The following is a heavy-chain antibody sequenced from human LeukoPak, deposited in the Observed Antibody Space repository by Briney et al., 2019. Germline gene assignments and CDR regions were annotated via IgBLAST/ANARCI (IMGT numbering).Heavy chain of an antibody. CDR3: AKRYSGSSGLYNFDY. J-gene: IGHJ4*02. Sequence: PGGSLRLSCAASGFTFSSYAMTWVRQPPGKGLEGVSSITGNTGNTYYADSVKGRFTISRDNSKNTLYLQMNRLRAEDTAVYYCAKRYSGSSGLYNFDYWGQGTLVTVSS. CDR1: GFTFSSYA. V-gene: IGHV3-23*01. CDR2: ITGNTGNT. D-gene: IGHD1-26*01.